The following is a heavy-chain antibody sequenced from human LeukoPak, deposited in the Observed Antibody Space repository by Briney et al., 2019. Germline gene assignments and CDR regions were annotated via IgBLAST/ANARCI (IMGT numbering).Heavy chain of an antibody. CDR3: ARVIVGAIGFDY. CDR1: GGSISSSSYY. J-gene: IGHJ4*02. Sequence: SETLSLTCTVSGGSISSSSYYWGWIRQPPGKGLEWIGSIYYSGSTYYNPSLKSRVTISVDTSKNQFSLKLSSVTAADTAVYYCARVIVGAIGFDYWGQGTLVTVSS. CDR2: IYYSGST. D-gene: IGHD1-26*01. V-gene: IGHV4-39*01.